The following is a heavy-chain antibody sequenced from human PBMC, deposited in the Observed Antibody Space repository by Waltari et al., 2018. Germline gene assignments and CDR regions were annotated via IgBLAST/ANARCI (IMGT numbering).Heavy chain of an antibody. CDR1: GFTFGSYA. V-gene: IGHV3-23*01. CDR3: AKDLTATVTTGGAFDI. CDR2: ISGSGGST. D-gene: IGHD4-17*01. Sequence: EVQLLESGGGLVQPGGSLSISCAASGFTFGSYAMSWVRQAPGKWLEWGSAISGSGGSTYYADSVKGRFTISRDNSKNTLYLQMNSLRAEDTAVYYCAKDLTATVTTGGAFDIWGQGTMVTVSS. J-gene: IGHJ3*02.